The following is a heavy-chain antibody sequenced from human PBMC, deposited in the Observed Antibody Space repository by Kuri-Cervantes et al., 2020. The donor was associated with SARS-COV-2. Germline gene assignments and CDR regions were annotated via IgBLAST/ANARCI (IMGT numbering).Heavy chain of an antibody. CDR3: VRPRHSSSWYTDY. CDR2: INHSGST. CDR1: GGSFSGYY. V-gene: IGHV4-34*01. J-gene: IGHJ4*02. D-gene: IGHD6-13*01. Sequence: SETLSLTCAVYGGSFSGYYWSWIRQPPGKGLEWIGEINHSGSTNYNPSLKSRVTISVDTSKNQFSLKLSSVTAADTAVYYCVRPRHSSSWYTDYWGQGTLVTVSS.